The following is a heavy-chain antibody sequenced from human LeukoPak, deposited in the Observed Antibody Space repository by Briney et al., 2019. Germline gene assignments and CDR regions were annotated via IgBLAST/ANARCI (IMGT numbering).Heavy chain of an antibody. CDR2: ISSDGSNT. V-gene: IGHV3-74*01. J-gene: IGHJ4*02. D-gene: IGHD4-23*01. Sequence: GGSLRLSCAASGLTVSSFWMHWVRQAPGKGLVWVSRISSDGSNTYYADSVKGRFTISRDNGKNTLFLQMNSLRAEGAAVYYCVRGNDYGGPHYWGQGTLVTVSS. CDR3: VRGNDYGGPHY. CDR1: GLTVSSFW.